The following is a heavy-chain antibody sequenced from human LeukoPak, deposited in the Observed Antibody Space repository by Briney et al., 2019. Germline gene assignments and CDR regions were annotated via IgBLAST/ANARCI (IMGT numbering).Heavy chain of an antibody. CDR3: ARGASRGYCTSTSCLYWYFDL. CDR1: GFTFSSYA. CDR2: ISYDGNNK. Sequence: GRSLRLSCAASGFTFSSYAMHWVRQAPGKGLEWVAVISYDGNNKFYADSVKGRFTISRDNSNNTLNLQMNSLRAEDTAVYYCARGASRGYCTSTSCLYWYFDLWGRGTLVTVSS. D-gene: IGHD2-2*01. J-gene: IGHJ2*01. V-gene: IGHV3-30*04.